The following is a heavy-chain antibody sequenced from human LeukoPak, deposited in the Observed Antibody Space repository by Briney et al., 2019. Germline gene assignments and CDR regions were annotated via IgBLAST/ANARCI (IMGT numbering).Heavy chain of an antibody. CDR3: ASTWDY. J-gene: IGHJ4*02. CDR2: ISYDGSNK. Sequence: GGSLRLSCAASGFTFSSYGMHWVRQAPGKGLEWVAVISYDGSNKYYADSVKGRFTISRDNSKNTLYLQMNSLRAEDTAVYYCASTWDYWGQGTLVTVSS. V-gene: IGHV3-30*03. D-gene: IGHD3-16*01. CDR1: GFTFSSYG.